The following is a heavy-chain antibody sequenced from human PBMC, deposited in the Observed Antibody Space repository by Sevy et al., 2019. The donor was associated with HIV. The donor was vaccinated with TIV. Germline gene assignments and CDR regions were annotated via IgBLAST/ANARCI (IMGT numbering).Heavy chain of an antibody. V-gene: IGHV3-30-3*01. D-gene: IGHD3-10*01. CDR2: ISYDGSNK. Sequence: GGSLRLSCAASVFTFSSYATHWVRQAPGKGLEWVAVISYDGSNKYYADSVKGRFTISRDNSKNTLYLQMNSLRAEDTAVYYCARDLRGQYYSNYFDYWGQGTLVTVSS. CDR3: ARDLRGQYYSNYFDY. CDR1: VFTFSSYA. J-gene: IGHJ4*02.